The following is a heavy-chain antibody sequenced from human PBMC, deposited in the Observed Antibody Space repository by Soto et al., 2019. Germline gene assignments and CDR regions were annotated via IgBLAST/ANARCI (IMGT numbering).Heavy chain of an antibody. J-gene: IGHJ3*02. CDR2: IIPIFGTA. V-gene: IGHV1-69*13. Sequence: SVKVSCKASGGTFSSYAISWVRQAPGQGLEWMGGIIPIFGTANYAQKFQGRVTITADESTSTAYMELSSLRSEDTAVYYCARKYCSGGSCPDDFDIWGQGTMVTVSS. D-gene: IGHD2-15*01. CDR1: GGTFSSYA. CDR3: ARKYCSGGSCPDDFDI.